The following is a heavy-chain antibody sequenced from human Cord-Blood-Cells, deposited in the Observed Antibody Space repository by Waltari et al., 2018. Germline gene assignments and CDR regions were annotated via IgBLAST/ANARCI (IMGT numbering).Heavy chain of an antibody. D-gene: IGHD1-26*01. V-gene: IGHV3-9*03. CDR2: ISWNSGSI. Sequence: EVQLVESGGGLVQPGRSLRLSCAASGFTFDDYAMHWVRQAPGKGLEWVSGISWNSGSIGYVDSVKGRFTISRDNAKNSLYLQMNSLRAEDMALYYCAKAESGSLDYWGQGTLVTVSS. CDR1: GFTFDDYA. CDR3: AKAESGSLDY. J-gene: IGHJ4*02.